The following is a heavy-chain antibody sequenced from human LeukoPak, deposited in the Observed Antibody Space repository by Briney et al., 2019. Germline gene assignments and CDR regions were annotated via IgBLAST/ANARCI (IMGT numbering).Heavy chain of an antibody. D-gene: IGHD5-18*01. CDR2: ISGSGGST. CDR1: GFTFSSYG. CDR3: AKWIQLWPHYFDY. Sequence: GGSLRLSCAASGFTFSSYGMSWVRQAPGKGLEWVSAISGSGGSTYYADSVKGRFTISRDNSKNTLYLQMNSLRAEDTAVYYCAKWIQLWPHYFDYWGQGTLVTVSS. V-gene: IGHV3-23*01. J-gene: IGHJ4*02.